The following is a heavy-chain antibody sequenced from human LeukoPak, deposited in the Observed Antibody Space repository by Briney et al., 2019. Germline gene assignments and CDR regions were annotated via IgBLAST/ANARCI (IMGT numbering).Heavy chain of an antibody. CDR3: AKDRVPDGRWNFDF. D-gene: IGHD1-1*01. V-gene: IGHV3-23*01. CDR1: GFTFGTYA. Sequence: GGSLRLSCAASGFTFGTYAMNWVRQAPGKGLEWVSGILASGSTTYYADSVKGRFTISRDNYKNTQYLQMNSLRAEDTAIYYCAKDRVPDGRWNFDFWGQGTLVTVSS. J-gene: IGHJ4*02. CDR2: ILASGSTT.